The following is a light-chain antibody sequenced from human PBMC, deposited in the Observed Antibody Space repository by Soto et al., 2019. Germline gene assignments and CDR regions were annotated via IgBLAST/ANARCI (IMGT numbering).Light chain of an antibody. CDR2: DNN. J-gene: IGLJ3*02. V-gene: IGLV1-51*01. CDR3: GTWDSGLTAVV. Sequence: QSVLTQPPSVSAAPAQKVTISCSGTSSNIGNNNVLWYQQLPGTAPKLLIYDNNMRPSGIPDRFSGSKSGTSATLGITGLQTGDEADYYCGTWDSGLTAVVFGGGTKVTVL. CDR1: SSNIGNNN.